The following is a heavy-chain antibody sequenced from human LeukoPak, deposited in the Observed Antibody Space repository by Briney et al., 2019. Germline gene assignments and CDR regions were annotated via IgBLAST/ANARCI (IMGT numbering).Heavy chain of an antibody. Sequence: GGYLRLSCAASGFTFSGSAMHWVRQASGKGLEWVGRIRSKANSYATAYAASVKGRFTISRGDSKNTAYLQMNSLKTENTAVYYCTRHAEQTYSSGWYYFDYWGQGTLVTVSS. J-gene: IGHJ4*02. V-gene: IGHV3-73*01. CDR2: IRSKANSYAT. CDR1: GFTFSGSA. D-gene: IGHD6-19*01. CDR3: TRHAEQTYSSGWYYFDY.